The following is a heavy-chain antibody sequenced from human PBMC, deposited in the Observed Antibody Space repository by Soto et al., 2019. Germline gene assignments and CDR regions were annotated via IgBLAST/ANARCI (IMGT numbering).Heavy chain of an antibody. D-gene: IGHD3-22*01. CDR1: GYTFTRYD. V-gene: IGHV1-8*01. CDR2: MNPNSGNT. CDR3: ATRFTTEPFDP. J-gene: IGHJ5*02. Sequence: ASVKVSCKASGYTFTRYDINWGRQATGQGLEWMGWMNPNSGNTGYAQKFQGRVTMTRNTSISTAYMELSSLRSEDTAVYYCATRFTTEPFDPWGQGTLVTVSS.